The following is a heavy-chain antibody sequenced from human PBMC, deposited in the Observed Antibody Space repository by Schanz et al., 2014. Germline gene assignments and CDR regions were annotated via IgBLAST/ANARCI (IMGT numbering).Heavy chain of an antibody. CDR1: GFTFSSYA. D-gene: IGHD6-13*01. J-gene: IGHJ1*01. CDR3: ARLDSSSWYPRY. CDR2: ISGSSSTK. V-gene: IGHV3-48*01. Sequence: EVQLLESGGGLVQPGGSLRLSCVASGFTFSSYAMSWVRQAPGKGLEWVSYISGSSSTKYYADSVKGRFTISRDNGKKSLYLQMNSLRAEDTAVYYCARLDSSSWYPRYWGQGALVTVSS.